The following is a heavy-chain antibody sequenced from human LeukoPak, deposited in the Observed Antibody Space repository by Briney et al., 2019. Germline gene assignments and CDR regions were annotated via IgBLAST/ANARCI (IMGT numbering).Heavy chain of an antibody. D-gene: IGHD6-19*01. Sequence: GGSLRLSCAASGFTFSSYSMNWVRQAPGKGLEWVSSISSSSSYIYYADSVKGRFTISRDNSKNTLYLQMNSLRAEDTAVYYCAREAVAGPFDYWGQGTLVTVSS. J-gene: IGHJ4*02. CDR2: ISSSSSYI. CDR1: GFTFSSYS. V-gene: IGHV3-21*01. CDR3: AREAVAGPFDY.